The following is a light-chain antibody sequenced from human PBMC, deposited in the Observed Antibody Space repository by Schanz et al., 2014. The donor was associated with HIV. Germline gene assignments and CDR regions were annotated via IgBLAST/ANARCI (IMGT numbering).Light chain of an antibody. J-gene: IGKJ1*01. CDR1: QSVSSSL. CDR3: QQYGSPPWT. V-gene: IGKV3-20*01. CDR2: AAS. Sequence: EIVLTQSPGTLSVTPGGRATLSCMASQSVSSSLLAWYQQTPGQAPRLLIFAASSRATGIPDRFSGSESGTDFTLTISSVEPEDYAMYYCQQYGSPPWTFGQGTKVQVK.